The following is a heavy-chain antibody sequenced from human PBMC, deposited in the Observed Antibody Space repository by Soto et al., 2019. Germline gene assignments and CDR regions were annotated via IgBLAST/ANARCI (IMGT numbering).Heavy chain of an antibody. CDR3: AKAKELGSGSYSAIRGGMDV. J-gene: IGHJ6*02. CDR2: ISSGGGST. D-gene: IGHD3-10*01. CDR1: GFTFNNYA. Sequence: EVYLLESGGGLVQPGGSLRLSCAASGFTFNNYAMNWVRQAPGRGLEWVSSISSGGGSTNYADSVKGRSTISRDNSKNTVHLQMNSLRAEDTAVYYCAKAKELGSGSYSAIRGGMDVWGQGITVTVSS. V-gene: IGHV3-23*01.